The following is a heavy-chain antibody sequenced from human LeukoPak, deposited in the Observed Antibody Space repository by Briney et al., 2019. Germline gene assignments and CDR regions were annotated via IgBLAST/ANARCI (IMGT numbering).Heavy chain of an antibody. J-gene: IGHJ3*02. Sequence: SETLSLTCTVSGGSISSYYWSWIRQPPGKGLEWIGYIYYSGSANYNPSLKRRVTISVDTSKNQLSLKLSSVTAADTAVYYCARDPYVGDHAFDIWGQGTMVTVSS. V-gene: IGHV4-59*01. CDR3: ARDPYVGDHAFDI. D-gene: IGHD3-16*01. CDR2: IYYSGSA. CDR1: GGSISSYY.